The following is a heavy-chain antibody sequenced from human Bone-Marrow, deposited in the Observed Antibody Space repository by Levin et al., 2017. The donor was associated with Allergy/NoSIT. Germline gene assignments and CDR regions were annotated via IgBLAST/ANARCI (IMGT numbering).Heavy chain of an antibody. CDR2: ISYNGDNK. CDR1: GFTLSNYG. J-gene: IGHJ6*03. Sequence: SCAASGFTLSNYGMHWVRQAPGKGLEWVAVISYNGDNKYYADSVKGRFTLSRDNSRNTLWLQMSSLRREDTAVYYCAKGGWERDYFYHHMDVWGKGTTVTVSS. V-gene: IGHV3-30*18. D-gene: IGHD1-26*01. CDR3: AKGGWERDYFYHHMDV.